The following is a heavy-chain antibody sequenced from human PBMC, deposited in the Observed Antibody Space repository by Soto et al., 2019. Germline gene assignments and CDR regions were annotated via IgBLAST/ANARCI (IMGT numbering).Heavy chain of an antibody. V-gene: IGHV3-49*03. D-gene: IGHD2-15*01. CDR3: TRAHIVVVVPSSG. CDR1: GFTFGDYA. Sequence: GGSLRLSCTASGFTFGDYAMSWFRQAPGKGLEWVGFIRSKAYGGTTEYAASVKGRFTISRDDSKSIAYLQMNSLKTEDTAVYYCTRAHIVVVVPSSGWGQGTLVTVSS. CDR2: IRSKAYGGTT. J-gene: IGHJ4*02.